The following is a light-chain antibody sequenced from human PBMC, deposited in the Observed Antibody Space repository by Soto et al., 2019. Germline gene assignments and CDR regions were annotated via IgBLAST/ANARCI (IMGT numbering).Light chain of an antibody. CDR3: QQFNTWPPVT. Sequence: EIVLTQSPATLSLSPGERATLSCRASQTFSSYLAWYQQKPGHAPRLLIYAASTRATGIPARFSGSGSGTEFTLTHSSLQSEDFAVYYCQQFNTWPPVTFGGGTKVEIK. J-gene: IGKJ4*01. V-gene: IGKV3-15*01. CDR1: QTFSSY. CDR2: AAS.